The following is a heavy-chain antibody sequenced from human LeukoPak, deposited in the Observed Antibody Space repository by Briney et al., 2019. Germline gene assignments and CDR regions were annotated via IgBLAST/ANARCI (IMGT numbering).Heavy chain of an antibody. Sequence: GGSLRLSCAASGFTFSSYAMSWVRQAPGKGLEWVSAISGSGGSTYYADSVKGRFTISRDNSKNTLYLQMNSLRAEDTAVYYCAKVVQWLAYYYYYYMDVWGKGTTVTVSS. V-gene: IGHV3-23*01. D-gene: IGHD6-19*01. CDR2: ISGSGGST. CDR3: AKVVQWLAYYYYYYMDV. CDR1: GFTFSSYA. J-gene: IGHJ6*03.